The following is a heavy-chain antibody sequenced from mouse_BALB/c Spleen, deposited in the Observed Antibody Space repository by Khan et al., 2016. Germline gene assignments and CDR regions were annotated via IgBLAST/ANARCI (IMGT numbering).Heavy chain of an antibody. V-gene: IGHV1-81*01. Sequence: QVQLQQSGPELVKPGASVKMSCKASGYTFTDYVISWVKQRTGQGLEWIGEIYPGSGSTYYNAKFKGKATLTADKSSNTAYMQLSSLTSEDSAVYFCASEGDPAWFAYWGQGTLVTVSA. CDR3: ASEGDPAWFAY. CDR1: GYTFTDYV. CDR2: IYPGSGST. J-gene: IGHJ3*01. D-gene: IGHD2-13*01.